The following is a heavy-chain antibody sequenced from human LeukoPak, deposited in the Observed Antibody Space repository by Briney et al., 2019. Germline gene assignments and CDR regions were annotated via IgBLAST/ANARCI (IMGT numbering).Heavy chain of an antibody. CDR2: INHSGST. CDR3: ARGDFFRGFIWL. J-gene: IGHJ4*02. CDR1: GGSFSGYY. D-gene: IGHD3-10*01. Sequence: PAETLSLTCAVYGGSFSGYYWRWIRQPPGKGLEWIGEINHSGSTNYNPSLKSRVNISVDTSKNQFSLQLSSVCAADTAVYYFARGDFFRGFIWLGGQGSLVTVSS. V-gene: IGHV4-34*01.